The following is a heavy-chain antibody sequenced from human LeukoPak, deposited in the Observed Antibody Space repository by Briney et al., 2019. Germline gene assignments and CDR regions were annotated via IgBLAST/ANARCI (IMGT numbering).Heavy chain of an antibody. CDR3: TRDNGDDLYYYYYYMDV. CDR2: IRSKAYGGTT. CDR1: GFIFGEYT. J-gene: IGHJ6*03. V-gene: IGHV3-49*04. Sequence: PEGSLRLSCSASGFIFGEYTMSWVRQAPGKGLEWVGFIRSKAYGGTTEYAASVKGRFTISRDDSKSIAYLQMNSLKTEDTAVYYCTRDNGDDLYYYYYYMDVWGKGTTVTISS. D-gene: IGHD4-17*01.